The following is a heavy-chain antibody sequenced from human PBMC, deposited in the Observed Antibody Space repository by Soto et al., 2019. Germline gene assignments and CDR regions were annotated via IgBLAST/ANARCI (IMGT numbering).Heavy chain of an antibody. V-gene: IGHV1-3*01. CDR1: GYTFTSYA. CDR3: ATPIAVDAFDI. J-gene: IGHJ3*02. CDR2: INAGNGNT. D-gene: IGHD3-16*02. Sequence: QVQLVQSGAEVKKPGASVKVSCKACGYTFTSYAMHWVRQAPGQRLEWMGWINAGNGNTKYSQKFQGRVTITRDTSASTAYMELSSLRSEDTAVYYCATPIAVDAFDIWGRGTMVTVSS.